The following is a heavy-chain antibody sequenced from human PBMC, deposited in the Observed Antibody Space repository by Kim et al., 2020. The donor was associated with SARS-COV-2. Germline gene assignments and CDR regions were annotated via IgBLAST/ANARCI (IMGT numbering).Heavy chain of an antibody. CDR2: IPGGGERT. CDR3: AHIWNNAY. Sequence: GGSLRLSCATSGFVFSSWAMTWVRQAPGKGLEWVSTIPGGGERTDYADSVKGRFTIPRDNGKKTLYLQLNILRAEDPATYYGAHIWNNAYWGKGTLVTVS. D-gene: IGHD1-1*01. V-gene: IGHV3-23*01. CDR1: GFVFSSWA. J-gene: IGHJ4*02.